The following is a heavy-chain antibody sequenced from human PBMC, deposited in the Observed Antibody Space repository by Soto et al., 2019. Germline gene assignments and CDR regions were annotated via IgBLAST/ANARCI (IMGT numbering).Heavy chain of an antibody. J-gene: IGHJ4*02. V-gene: IGHV3-9*01. CDR1: GFTFDDYA. D-gene: IGHD6-19*01. CDR3: AKDMSGIAVAGTIFDY. Sequence: SLRLSCAASGFTFDDYAMHWVRQAPGKGLEWVSGISWNSGSIGYADSVKGRFTISRDNAKNSLYLQMNSLRAEDTALYYCAKDMSGIAVAGTIFDYWGQGTLVTVSS. CDR2: ISWNSGSI.